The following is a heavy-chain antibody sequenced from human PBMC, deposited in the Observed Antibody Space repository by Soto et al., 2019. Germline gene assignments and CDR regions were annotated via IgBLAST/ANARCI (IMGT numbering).Heavy chain of an antibody. D-gene: IGHD5-12*01. CDR1: GFTVNNHA. Sequence: GGSLRLSCAASGFTVNNHAMHWVRQAPGEGLEWVSGFAGDFINTRYADSVRGRFTISRDTSKNTLSLQMDSLRVEDTAIYYCAKEGGRARGYNYGNTYFDYWGQGTRVTVSS. V-gene: IGHV3-23*01. J-gene: IGHJ4*02. CDR3: AKEGGRARGYNYGNTYFDY. CDR2: FAGDFINT.